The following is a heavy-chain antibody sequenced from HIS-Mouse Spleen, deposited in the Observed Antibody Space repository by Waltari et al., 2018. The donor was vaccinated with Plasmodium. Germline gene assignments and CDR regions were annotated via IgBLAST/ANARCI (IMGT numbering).Heavy chain of an antibody. Sequence: QLQLQESGPGLVQPSETLSLTCTVSGGSLSISSYSWRWIRQPPGKGLEWIGSIYYSGSTYYNPSLKSRVTISVDTSKNQFSLKLSSVTAADTAVYYCARDRITGTSYFDYWGQGTLVTVSS. V-gene: IGHV4-39*07. CDR2: IYYSGST. CDR3: ARDRITGTSYFDY. D-gene: IGHD1-7*01. CDR1: GGSLSISSYS. J-gene: IGHJ4*02.